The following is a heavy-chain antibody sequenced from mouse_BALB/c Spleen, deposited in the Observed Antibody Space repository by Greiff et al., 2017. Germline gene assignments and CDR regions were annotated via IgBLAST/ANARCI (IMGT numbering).Heavy chain of an antibody. D-gene: IGHD1-1*01. CDR3: SYGSIHVDD. J-gene: IGHJ2*01. CDR2: INPSNGGT. CDR1: GYTFTSYY. Sequence: VQLQQPGAELVKPGASVKLSCKASGYTFTSYYMYWVKQRPGQGLEWIGGINPSNGGTNFNEKFKSKATLTVDKSSSTAYMQLSSLTSEDSAVYDCSYGSIHVDDWGQGTTLTVSS. V-gene: IGHV1S81*02.